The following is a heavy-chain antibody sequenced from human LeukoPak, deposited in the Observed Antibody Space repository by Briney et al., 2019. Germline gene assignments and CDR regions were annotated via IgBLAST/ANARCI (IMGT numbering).Heavy chain of an antibody. CDR2: ISYDGSTK. J-gene: IGHJ4*02. D-gene: IGHD3-10*01. Sequence: GGSLRLSCAASGFTFSFFAMYWVRQAPGKGLEWVAVISYDGSTKYYPESVKGRFTVSRDNSNNTLYLEMNSLRAEDTAVYYCVRDYASGSYYNIFEYWGQGSLVTVSS. CDR3: VRDYASGSYYNIFEY. V-gene: IGHV3-30*04. CDR1: GFTFSFFA.